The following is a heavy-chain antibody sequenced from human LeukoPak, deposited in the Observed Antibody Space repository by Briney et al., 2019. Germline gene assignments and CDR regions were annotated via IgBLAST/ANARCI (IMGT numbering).Heavy chain of an antibody. CDR2: IIPIFGTA. Sequence: GASVKVSCKASGGTFSSYAISWVRQAPGQGLEWMAGIIPIFGTANYAQKFQGRVTITTDESTSTAYMELSSLRSEDTAVYYCARAFYGSGSYYTSGPSSPTHYFDYWGQGTLVTVSS. CDR3: ARAFYGSGSYYTSGPSSPTHYFDY. CDR1: GGTFSSYA. D-gene: IGHD3-10*01. J-gene: IGHJ4*02. V-gene: IGHV1-69*05.